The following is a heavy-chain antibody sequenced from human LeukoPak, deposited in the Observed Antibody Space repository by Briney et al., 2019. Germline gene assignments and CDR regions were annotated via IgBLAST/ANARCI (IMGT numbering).Heavy chain of an antibody. CDR3: ARVVAVHCSSTSCSWFDP. D-gene: IGHD2-2*01. V-gene: IGHV3-21*01. CDR2: ISSSSSYI. Sequence: GGSLRLSCAASGFTFSSYSMNRVRQAPGKGLEWVSSISSSSSYIYYADSVKGRFTISRDNAKNSLYLQMNSLRAEDTAVYYCARVVAVHCSSTSCSWFDPWGQGTLVTVSS. CDR1: GFTFSSYS. J-gene: IGHJ5*02.